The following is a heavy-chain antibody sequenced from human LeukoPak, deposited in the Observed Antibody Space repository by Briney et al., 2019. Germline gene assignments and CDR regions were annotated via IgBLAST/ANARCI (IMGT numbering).Heavy chain of an antibody. V-gene: IGHV4-34*01. J-gene: IGHJ4*02. D-gene: IGHD5-18*01. Sequence: SETLSLTCAVYGGSFSGYYWSWIRQPPGKGLEWIGEINHSGSTNYNPSLKSRVTISVDTSKNQFSLKLSSVTAADTAVYYCARGKGRGYSYGFISVYFDYWGQGTLVTVSS. CDR1: GGSFSGYY. CDR3: ARGKGRGYSYGFISVYFDY. CDR2: INHSGST.